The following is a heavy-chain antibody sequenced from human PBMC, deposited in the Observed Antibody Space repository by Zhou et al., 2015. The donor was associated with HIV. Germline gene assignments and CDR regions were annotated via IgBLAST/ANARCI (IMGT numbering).Heavy chain of an antibody. CDR2: ISAYNANT. J-gene: IGHJ4*02. D-gene: IGHD3-3*01. CDR3: AAGGTHYDFWSDYYTPGGFDY. CDR1: GYTFSSYG. Sequence: AQLVQSGTEVKKPGASVKVSCRASGYTFSSYGISWVRQAPGQGLEWMGWISAYNANTHYAQKLQGRVTITRDMSTSTAYMELSSLRSEDTAVYYCAAGGTHYDFWSDYYTPGGFDYWGQGTLVTVSS. V-gene: IGHV1-18*01.